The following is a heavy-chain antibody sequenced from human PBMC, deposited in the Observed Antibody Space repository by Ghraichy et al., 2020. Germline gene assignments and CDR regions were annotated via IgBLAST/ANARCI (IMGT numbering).Heavy chain of an antibody. D-gene: IGHD5-12*01. V-gene: IGHV3-23*01. CDR2: ISGSGGST. J-gene: IGHJ6*02. CDR3: AKAGYSGYEDYYYYYGMDV. CDR1: GFTFSSYA. Sequence: GGSLRLSCAASGFTFSSYAMSWVRQAPGKGLEWVSAISGSGGSTYYADSVKGRFTISRDNSKNTLYLQMNSLRAEDTAVYYCAKAGYSGYEDYYYYYGMDVWGQGTTVTVSS.